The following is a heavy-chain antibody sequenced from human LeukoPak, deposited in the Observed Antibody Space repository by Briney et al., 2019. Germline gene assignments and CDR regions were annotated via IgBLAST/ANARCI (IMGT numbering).Heavy chain of an antibody. V-gene: IGHV3-74*01. J-gene: IGHJ6*02. Sequence: PGGSLRLSCVASRFTLSSYWMNWVRQAPGKGLVWVARTNYDGSYTDYADSVKGRFIISRDNAKNTLYLQMNSLRAEDTAIFFCARERCIGTRCSRGLDVWGQGTKVNVSS. D-gene: IGHD2-2*01. CDR1: RFTLSSYW. CDR3: ARERCIGTRCSRGLDV. CDR2: TNYDGSYT.